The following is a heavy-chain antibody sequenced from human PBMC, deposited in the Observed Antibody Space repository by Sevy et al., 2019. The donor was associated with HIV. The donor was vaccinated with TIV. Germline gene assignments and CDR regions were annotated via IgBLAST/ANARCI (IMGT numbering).Heavy chain of an antibody. CDR1: GFTFSTYA. Sequence: GGSLRLSCAASGFTFSTYAMSWVRQAPGKGLEWVSVISGSGGDTYYADSVKGRFTISRDNSKNTLYLQMNSLIAEDTAVYYCAKDAYYNDSSGYSMSQWYYGMDVWGQGTTVTVSS. CDR2: ISGSGGDT. J-gene: IGHJ6*02. CDR3: AKDAYYNDSSGYSMSQWYYGMDV. D-gene: IGHD3-22*01. V-gene: IGHV3-23*01.